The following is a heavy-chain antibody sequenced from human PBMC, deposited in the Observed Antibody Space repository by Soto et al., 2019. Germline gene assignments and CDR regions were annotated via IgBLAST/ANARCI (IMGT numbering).Heavy chain of an antibody. CDR2: INHSGST. V-gene: IGHV4-34*01. CDR1: GGSFSGYY. Sequence: QVQLQQWGAGLLKPSETLSRTCAVYGGSFSGYYWSWIRQRPGKGLEWIGEINHSGSTNYNPSLKSRVTISVDTSKNQFSLKLSSVTAADTAVYYCARGRGYDILTGGYYYYYMDVWGKGTTVTVSS. CDR3: ARGRGYDILTGGYYYYYMDV. J-gene: IGHJ6*03. D-gene: IGHD3-9*01.